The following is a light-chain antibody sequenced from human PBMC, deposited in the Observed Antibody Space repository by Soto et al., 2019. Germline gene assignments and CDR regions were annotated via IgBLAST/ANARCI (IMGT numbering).Light chain of an antibody. CDR2: DAS. J-gene: IGKJ1*01. CDR1: QSISSY. CDR3: QQSYTNPPWT. Sequence: DIQMTQPPSSLSASVGDRVTITCRASQSISSYLNWYQQKPGKAPKVLIYDASSLQSGVPSRFSGSGSGTDFTLTISSLQPEDFATYYCQQSYTNPPWTFGQGTKVDIK. V-gene: IGKV1-39*01.